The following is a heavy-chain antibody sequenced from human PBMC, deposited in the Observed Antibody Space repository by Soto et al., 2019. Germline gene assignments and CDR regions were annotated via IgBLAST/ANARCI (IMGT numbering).Heavy chain of an antibody. CDR3: TTDYDDSSGTYYYGMDV. D-gene: IGHD3-22*01. V-gene: IGHV3-15*01. CDR2: IKSKTDGGTT. Sequence: GSLRLSCAASGFTFSNAWMSWVRQAPGKGLEWVGRIKSKTDGGTTDYAAPVKGRFTISRDDSKNTLYLQMNSLKTEDTAVYYCTTDYDDSSGTYYYGMDVWGQGTTVTVSS. J-gene: IGHJ6*02. CDR1: GFTFSNAW.